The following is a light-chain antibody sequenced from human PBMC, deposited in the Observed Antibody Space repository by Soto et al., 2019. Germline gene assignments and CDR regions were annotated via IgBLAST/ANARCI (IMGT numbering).Light chain of an antibody. J-gene: IGLJ1*01. V-gene: IGLV2-14*01. Sequence: QSALTQPASVSGSPGQSITISCTGTSSDIGGYNYVSWYQQHPGRAPKLMIYDVSNRPSGVSNRFSGSKSGNTASLTISGLQAEDAADYYCSSYTRTSRIFGTGTKVTVL. CDR1: SSDIGGYNY. CDR2: DVS. CDR3: SSYTRTSRI.